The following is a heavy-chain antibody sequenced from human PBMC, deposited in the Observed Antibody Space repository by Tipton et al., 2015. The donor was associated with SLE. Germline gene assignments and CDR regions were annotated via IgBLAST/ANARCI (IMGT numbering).Heavy chain of an antibody. CDR1: GGSINRNY. CDR2: VYYSGST. Sequence: TLSLTCTVSGGSINRNYWSWIRQPPGKGLEWIGYVYYSGSTNYNPSLKSRVTISMDPSKNQFSLKLNSVTAADTAVYYCARFRDEYYYYAMDVWGQGTTVTVSS. V-gene: IGHV4-59*08. CDR3: ARFRDEYYYYAMDV. J-gene: IGHJ6*02.